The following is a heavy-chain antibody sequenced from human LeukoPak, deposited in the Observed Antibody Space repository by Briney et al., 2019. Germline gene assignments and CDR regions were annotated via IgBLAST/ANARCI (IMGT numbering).Heavy chain of an antibody. CDR2: IHPEGNEK. V-gene: IGHV3-7*04. Sequence: GGSLRLSCAVSGFSFTNFWMSWVRQAPGRGLEWVANIHPEGNEKYHVESVKGRFTISRDNTKNLLFLQMNGLRVEGTAVYYCARGDAFSGDHWGQGTLVTVSS. CDR1: GFSFTNFW. CDR3: ARGDAFSGDH. J-gene: IGHJ4*02.